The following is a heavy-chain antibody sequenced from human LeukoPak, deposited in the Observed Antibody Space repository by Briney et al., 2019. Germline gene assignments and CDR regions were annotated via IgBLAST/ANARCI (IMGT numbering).Heavy chain of an antibody. V-gene: IGHV3-30*18. J-gene: IGHJ4*02. CDR3: AKGIYEFVFEGSYRSPGDY. D-gene: IGHD3-16*02. Sequence: RGSLRLSCAASGFTFSSYGMHWVRQAPGKGLEWVAVISYDGSNKYYADSAKGRFTISRDNSKNTLYLQMNSLRAEDTAVYYCAKGIYEFVFEGSYRSPGDYWGQGTLVTVSS. CDR1: GFTFSSYG. CDR2: ISYDGSNK.